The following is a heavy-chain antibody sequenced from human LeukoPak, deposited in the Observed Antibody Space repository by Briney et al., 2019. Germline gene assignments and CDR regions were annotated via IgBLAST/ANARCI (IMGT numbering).Heavy chain of an antibody. CDR1: GGSLSSYY. CDR3: ARGGEYYGSGRIDP. CDR2: IYYTGST. Sequence: SETLSLTCTVSGGSLSSYYWTWIRQPPGKGLEWIGYIYYTGSTSYHPSLKSRVPIPVQTPKNQFSFRLTSGTAADTAFYYCARGGEYYGSGRIDPWGQGTLVTVSS. J-gene: IGHJ5*02. V-gene: IGHV4-59*01. D-gene: IGHD3-10*01.